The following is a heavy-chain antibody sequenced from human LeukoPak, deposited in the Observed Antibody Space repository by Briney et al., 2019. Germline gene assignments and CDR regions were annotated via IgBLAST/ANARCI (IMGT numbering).Heavy chain of an antibody. CDR1: GGSISSGDYY. CDR3: ARVTRDDYGDNEYFQH. J-gene: IGHJ1*01. D-gene: IGHD4-17*01. CDR2: IYYSGST. Sequence: NPSETLSLTCTVSGGSISSGDYYWSRIRQPPGKGLEWIGYIYYSGSTYYNPSLKSRVTISVDTSKNQFSLKLSSVTAADTAVYYRARVTRDDYGDNEYFQHWGQGTLVTVSS. V-gene: IGHV4-30-4*01.